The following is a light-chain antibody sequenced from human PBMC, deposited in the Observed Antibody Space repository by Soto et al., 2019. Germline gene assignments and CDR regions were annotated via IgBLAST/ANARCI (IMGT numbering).Light chain of an antibody. CDR3: AAWDDGLNAYV. J-gene: IGLJ1*01. V-gene: IGLV1-47*02. Sequence: QSVLTQPPSASGTPGQRVTISCSGSFSNIGTFYVYWYQHLPGTAPRLLIYLDTQRPSGVPDRFSGSKSGTSASLAISGLRSEDEGYYYCAAWDDGLNAYVFGTGTKLTVL. CDR2: LDT. CDR1: FSNIGTFY.